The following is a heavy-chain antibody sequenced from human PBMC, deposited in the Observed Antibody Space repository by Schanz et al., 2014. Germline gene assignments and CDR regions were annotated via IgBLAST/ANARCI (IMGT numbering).Heavy chain of an antibody. Sequence: QVQLQESGPGLVKPSETLSLTCTVSGGSISSYYWSWIRQPPGKGLEWIGHRDSSGSTKYNPSLKSRVTISIDTSKNQISLRLRSVTEADTAVYYCARDNGLVTTKKEGPYYFDYWGQGTLVTVSS. V-gene: IGHV4-59*01. D-gene: IGHD4-17*01. J-gene: IGHJ4*02. CDR1: GGSISSYY. CDR3: ARDNGLVTTKKEGPYYFDY. CDR2: RDSSGST.